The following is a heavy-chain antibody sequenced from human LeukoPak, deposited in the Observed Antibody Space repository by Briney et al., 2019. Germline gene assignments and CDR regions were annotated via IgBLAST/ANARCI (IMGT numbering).Heavy chain of an antibody. CDR2: ISSSGDTT. CDR1: GSSFSSYA. D-gene: IGHD6-19*01. V-gene: IGHV3-23*01. J-gene: IGHJ4*02. CDR3: AKLGGQWLVNFYDY. Sequence: GGSLRLSCAASGSSFSSYAMSWVRQAPGKGLEWVSVISSSGDTTHYADSVKGRFTISRDNSKNTLYLQMNSLRAEDTAVYYCAKLGGQWLVNFYDYWGQGTLVTVSS.